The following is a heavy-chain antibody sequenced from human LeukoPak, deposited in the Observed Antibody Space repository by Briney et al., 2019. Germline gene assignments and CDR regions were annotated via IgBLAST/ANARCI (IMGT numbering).Heavy chain of an antibody. Sequence: GGSLRLSCVASEFVFSSHAMIWVRQAPGKGLEWISSITSSSSDIFYADSVRGRFTISRDNANNALHLQMNSLGAEDTAVYYCARVFWETVNTGYYSDFWGQGTLVTVSS. CDR1: EFVFSSHA. CDR3: ARVFWETVNTGYYSDF. J-gene: IGHJ4*02. CDR2: ITSSSSDI. V-gene: IGHV3-21*01. D-gene: IGHD3-22*01.